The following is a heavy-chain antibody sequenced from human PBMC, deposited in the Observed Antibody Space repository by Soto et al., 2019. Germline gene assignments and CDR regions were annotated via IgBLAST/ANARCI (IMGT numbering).Heavy chain of an antibody. Sequence: PGGSLRLSCAASGFSLSDYWMHWVRQVPGKGLLWVSRISVDGRDTTYADSVKGRFTISRDNAKNTLYLQMDSLRAEDTAVYYCVRAPEQRPIDYWGHGSLLTVSS. CDR1: GFSLSDYW. CDR2: ISVDGRDT. J-gene: IGHJ4*01. V-gene: IGHV3-74*03. D-gene: IGHD6-19*01. CDR3: VRAPEQRPIDY.